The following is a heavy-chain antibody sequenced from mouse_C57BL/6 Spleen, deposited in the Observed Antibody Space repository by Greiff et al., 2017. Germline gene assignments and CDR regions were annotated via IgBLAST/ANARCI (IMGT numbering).Heavy chain of an antibody. CDR2: INPYNGGT. V-gene: IGHV1-19*01. CDR1: GYTFTDYY. Sequence: EVQLQQSGPVLVKPGASVKMSCKASGYTFTDYYMNWVKQSHGKSLEWIGVINPYNGGTSYNQKFKGKATLTVDKSASTAYMELNSLTSEDSAGYYGARLRPSFDYWGQGTTLTVSS. CDR3: ARLRPSFDY. J-gene: IGHJ2*01.